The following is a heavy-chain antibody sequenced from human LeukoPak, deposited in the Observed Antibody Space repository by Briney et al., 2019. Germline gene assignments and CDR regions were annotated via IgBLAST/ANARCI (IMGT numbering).Heavy chain of an antibody. J-gene: IGHJ5*02. CDR2: IYTSGSS. CDR1: GGSITSDDYH. V-gene: IGHV4-61*02. Sequence: SETLSLTCTVSGGSITSDDYHWSWIRQPAGKGLEWIGRIYTSGSSNYNPSLKSRVTISVDTSKNHFSLKLSSVTAADTAVYYCARVFGGPVSRRFDPWGQGTLVTVPS. CDR3: ARVFGGPVSRRFDP. D-gene: IGHD4-23*01.